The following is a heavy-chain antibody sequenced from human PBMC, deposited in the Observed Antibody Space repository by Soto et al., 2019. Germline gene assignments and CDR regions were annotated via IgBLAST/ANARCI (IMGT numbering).Heavy chain of an antibody. Sequence: ASVKVSCKASGYTLTGHYIHWVRQAPGQGLEWVGWISPYSGDTNYEQKFQGRVTMTRDTSKTTAYMELSRLRSDDTAVYYCARIFIATGGRALDSWGQGTLVTVSS. CDR3: ARIFIATGGRALDS. CDR2: ISPYSGDT. CDR1: GYTLTGHY. D-gene: IGHD6-13*01. J-gene: IGHJ4*02. V-gene: IGHV1-2*02.